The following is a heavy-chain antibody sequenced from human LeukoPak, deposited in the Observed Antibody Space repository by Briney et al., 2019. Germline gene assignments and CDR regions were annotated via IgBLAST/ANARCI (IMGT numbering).Heavy chain of an antibody. D-gene: IGHD2-2*02. J-gene: IGHJ4*02. Sequence: GGFLRLSCAASGFTFSSYWMHWVRQAPGKGLVWVSRINSDGSSTSYADSVKGRFTISRDNAKNTLYLQMNSLRAEDTAVYYCARALQAIVVVPAAIGYWGQGTLVTVSS. V-gene: IGHV3-74*01. CDR1: GFTFSSYW. CDR3: ARALQAIVVVPAAIGY. CDR2: INSDGSST.